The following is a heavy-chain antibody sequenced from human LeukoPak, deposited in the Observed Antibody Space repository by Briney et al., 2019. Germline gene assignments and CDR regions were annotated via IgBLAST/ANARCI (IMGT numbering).Heavy chain of an antibody. D-gene: IGHD6-13*01. V-gene: IGHV1-58*01. CDR3: AADPGYSSSWYDAFDI. J-gene: IGHJ3*02. CDR1: GFTFTSSA. Sequence: GASVKVSCKASGFTFTSSAVQWVRQARGQRLEWIGWIVVGSGNTNYAQKFQERVTITRDMSTSTAYTELSSLRSEDTAVYYCAADPGYSSSWYDAFDIWGQGTMVTVSS. CDR2: IVVGSGNT.